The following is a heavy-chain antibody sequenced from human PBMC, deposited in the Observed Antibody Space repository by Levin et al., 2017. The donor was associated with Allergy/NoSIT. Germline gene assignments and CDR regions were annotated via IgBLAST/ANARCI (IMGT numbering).Heavy chain of an antibody. CDR1: GFSFSNYR. CDR3: ARGVPAAELG. Sequence: GGSLRLSCAASGFSFSNYRMHWVRHAPGKGLVWVSRISSDGSSTTYGDSVKGRFTISRDNAKNTLYLQMNSLRAEDTAVYYCARGVPAAELGWGQGTLVTVSS. V-gene: IGHV3-74*03. D-gene: IGHD1-26*01. J-gene: IGHJ4*02. CDR2: ISSDGSST.